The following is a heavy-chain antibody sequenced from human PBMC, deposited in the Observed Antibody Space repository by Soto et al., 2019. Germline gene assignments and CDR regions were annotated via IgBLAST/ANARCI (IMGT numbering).Heavy chain of an antibody. Sequence: ASVKVSCKVSGYTFTGYYMHWVRQAPGQGLEWMGWINPNSGGTNYAQKFQGWVTMTRDTSISTAYMELSGLRPDDTAVYYCARRKERSGPHYFDYWGQGSQVTVSS. V-gene: IGHV1-2*04. CDR1: GYTFTGYY. CDR2: INPNSGGT. D-gene: IGHD6-25*01. CDR3: ARRKERSGPHYFDY. J-gene: IGHJ4*02.